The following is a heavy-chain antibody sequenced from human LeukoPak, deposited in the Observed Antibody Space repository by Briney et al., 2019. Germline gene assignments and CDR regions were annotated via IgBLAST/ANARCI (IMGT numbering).Heavy chain of an antibody. Sequence: VASVKVSCKASGYTFTSYGISWVRQAPGQGLEWMGSISAYNGNTNYAQKLQGRVTMTTDTSTSTAYMELRSLRSDDTAVYYCARVGRDSYGSGWFDPWGQGTLVTVSS. V-gene: IGHV1-18*01. CDR1: GYTFTSYG. D-gene: IGHD5-18*01. CDR2: ISAYNGNT. J-gene: IGHJ5*02. CDR3: ARVGRDSYGSGWFDP.